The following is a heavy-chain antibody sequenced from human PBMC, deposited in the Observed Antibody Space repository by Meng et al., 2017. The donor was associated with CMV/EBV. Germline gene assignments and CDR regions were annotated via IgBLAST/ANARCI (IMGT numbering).Heavy chain of an antibody. CDR3: ATAYCSSTSCYP. J-gene: IGHJ5*02. CDR2: IYSGGSK. Sequence: GESLKISCAASGFTVSSNYMSWVRQAPGKGLEWVSVIYSGGSKYYADSVKGRFTISRDNSKNTLYLQMNSLRAEDTAVYYCATAYCSSTSCYPWGQGTLVTVSS. V-gene: IGHV3-53*01. CDR1: GFTVSSNY. D-gene: IGHD2-2*01.